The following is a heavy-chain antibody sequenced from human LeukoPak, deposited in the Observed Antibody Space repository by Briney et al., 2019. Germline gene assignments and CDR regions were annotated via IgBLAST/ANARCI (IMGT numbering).Heavy chain of an antibody. J-gene: IGHJ4*02. CDR1: GFTFSTYE. V-gene: IGHV3-48*03. D-gene: IGHD2-21*01. CDR2: IGVGGNSI. Sequence: GGSLRLSCAASGFTFSTYEFNWVRQAPGKGLEWVAYIGVGGNSIYYADSVRGRFTTSRDNAQNSLYLEMNSLRVEDTALYYCARETAHCGGDCFDYWGQGTLVTVSP. CDR3: ARETAHCGGDCFDY.